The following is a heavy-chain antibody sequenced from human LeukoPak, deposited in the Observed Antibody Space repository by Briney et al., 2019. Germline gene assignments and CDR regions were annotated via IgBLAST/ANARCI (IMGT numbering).Heavy chain of an antibody. V-gene: IGHV3-23*01. CDR2: ISGSGGST. CDR3: ARDLDYYDSSGYQTYYFDY. CDR1: GFTFNTYA. D-gene: IGHD3-22*01. J-gene: IGHJ4*02. Sequence: GGSLRLSCAASGFTFNTYAMSWVRQAPGKGLEWVSTISGSGGSTYYADSVKGRFTISRDNAKNSLYLQMNSLRAEDTAVYYCARDLDYYDSSGYQTYYFDYWGQGTLVTVSS.